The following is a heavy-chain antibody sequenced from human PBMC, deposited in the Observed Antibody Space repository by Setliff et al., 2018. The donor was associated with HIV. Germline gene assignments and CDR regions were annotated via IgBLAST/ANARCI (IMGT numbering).Heavy chain of an antibody. CDR2: ISGSGGST. CDR1: GFTFSSYA. J-gene: IGHJ4*02. D-gene: IGHD3-22*01. Sequence: PGGSLRLSCAAPGFTFSSYAMSWVRQAPGKGLEWVSAISGSGGSTYYADSVKGRFTISRDNSKNTLYLQMNSLRAEDTAVYYCAKSYFVTMIVVVMYPFDYWGQGTLVTVSS. CDR3: AKSYFVTMIVVVMYPFDY. V-gene: IGHV3-23*01.